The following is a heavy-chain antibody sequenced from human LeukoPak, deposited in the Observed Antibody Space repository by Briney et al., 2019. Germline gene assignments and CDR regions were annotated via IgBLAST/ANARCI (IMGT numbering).Heavy chain of an antibody. D-gene: IGHD2-15*01. CDR2: IIPIFGTA. J-gene: IGHJ1*01. CDR3: ARDSSEFRSLTPH. V-gene: IGHV1-69*13. Sequence: SVKVSCKASGGTFSNYAISWVRQAPGQGLEWMGGIIPIFGTANYAQKFQGRVTITADESTSTAYMELSSLRSEDTAVYYCARDSSEFRSLTPHWGQGTLVTVSS. CDR1: GGTFSNYA.